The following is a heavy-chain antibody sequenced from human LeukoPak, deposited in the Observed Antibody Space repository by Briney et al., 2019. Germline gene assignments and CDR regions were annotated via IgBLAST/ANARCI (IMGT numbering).Heavy chain of an antibody. D-gene: IGHD3-9*01. CDR1: GYSFTSYG. Sequence: ASVKVSCKASGYSFTSYGMSWVRQAPGQGLEWMGWISTYNGNTNYAQKLQGRVTMTTDTSTNTVYMELRSLRSDDTAVYYCARGVFLRYSLSTTPDYYFYGMDVWGLGTTVTVSS. J-gene: IGHJ6*02. CDR3: ARGVFLRYSLSTTPDYYFYGMDV. CDR2: ISTYNGNT. V-gene: IGHV1-18*01.